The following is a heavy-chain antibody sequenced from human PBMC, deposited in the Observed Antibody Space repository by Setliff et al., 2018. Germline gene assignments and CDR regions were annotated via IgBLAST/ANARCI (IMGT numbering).Heavy chain of an antibody. CDR3: ARNWATAQHYYYGMDV. J-gene: IGHJ6*02. D-gene: IGHD2-21*02. V-gene: IGHV3-33*01. Sequence: SLRLSCVASGFTFSNYGTHWVRQAPGKGLEWVALIWNDGSTKFYGDSVKGRFTISRDNSENTLYLQMNSLRAEDTAVYYCARNWATAQHYYYGMDVWGQGTTVTVSS. CDR1: GFTFSNYG. CDR2: IWNDGSTK.